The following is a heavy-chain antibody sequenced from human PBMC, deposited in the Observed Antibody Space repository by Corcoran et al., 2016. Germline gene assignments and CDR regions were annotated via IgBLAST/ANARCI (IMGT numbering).Heavy chain of an antibody. J-gene: IGHJ5*01. V-gene: IGHV3-74*01. Sequence: EVQLVESGGGLVQPGGSLRLSCAASGFTFSSSWMHWVRQAPGKGLVWVSRINSDGSRTSYADSVKGRFTISRENAKNTLYLQMNSLRAEDTAVYYCARERVVNWFDPWGQGTLVTVSS. D-gene: IGHD2-15*01. CDR1: GFTFSSSW. CDR2: INSDGSRT. CDR3: ARERVVNWFDP.